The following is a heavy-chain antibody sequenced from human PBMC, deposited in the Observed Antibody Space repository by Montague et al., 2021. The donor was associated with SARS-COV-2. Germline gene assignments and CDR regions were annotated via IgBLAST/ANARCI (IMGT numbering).Heavy chain of an antibody. Sequence: SLRLSCAASGFTFSIYTMTWVRQAPGKGLEWVSAISGSCGSTFYADSVKGRFTISRDNSKNTLYLQLNSLRAADTAVYYCAKLLDSNHVFSWPGSHWFDPWGQGTLVSVSS. CDR2: ISGSCGST. CDR3: AKLLDSNHVFSWPGSHWFDP. CDR1: GFTFSIYT. D-gene: IGHD4-11*01. V-gene: IGHV3-23*01. J-gene: IGHJ5*02.